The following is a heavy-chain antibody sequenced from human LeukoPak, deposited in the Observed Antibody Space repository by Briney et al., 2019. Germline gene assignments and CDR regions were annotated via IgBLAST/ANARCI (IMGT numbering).Heavy chain of an antibody. CDR3: ARLGGYEEFDY. J-gene: IGHJ4*02. D-gene: IGHD5-12*01. CDR2: IKSKTDGGTT. Sequence: GGSLRLSCAASGFTFSNAWMSWVRQAPGKGLEWVGRIKSKTDGGTTDYAAPVKGRFTTSRDDSKNTLYLQMNSLRAEDTAVYYCARLGGYEEFDYWGQGTLVTVSS. CDR1: GFTFSNAW. V-gene: IGHV3-15*01.